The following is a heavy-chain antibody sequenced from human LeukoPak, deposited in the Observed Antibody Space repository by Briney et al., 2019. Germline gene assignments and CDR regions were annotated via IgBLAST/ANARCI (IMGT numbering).Heavy chain of an antibody. CDR1: GASVSSSY. J-gene: IGHJ4*02. CDR2: ICDTGNI. D-gene: IGHD6-19*01. V-gene: IGHV4-59*08. Sequence: SETLSLTCTVSGASVSSSYWSWIRQPPGKGLEWIGYICDTGNINYNPSLKGRVTISTHSSPNQFSLELDSVTAADTAIYYCARALTGGDRSRFYSGGWYYFDNWGQGTLVTVSS. CDR3: ARALTGGDRSRFYSGGWYYFDN.